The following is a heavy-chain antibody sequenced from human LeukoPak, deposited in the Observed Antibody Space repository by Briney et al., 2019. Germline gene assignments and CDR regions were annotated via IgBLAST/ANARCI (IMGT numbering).Heavy chain of an antibody. CDR2: IYPGDSET. V-gene: IGHV5-51*01. J-gene: IGHJ5*02. D-gene: IGHD6-19*01. CDR1: GYIFTSYW. Sequence: GESLKISCKGSGYIFTSYWIGWVRQMPGKGLEWMGIIYPGDSETRYSPSFQGQVTISADKSITTAYLQWSSLKASDTAMYYCARQISVAGNNWFDPWGQGTLVTVSS. CDR3: ARQISVAGNNWFDP.